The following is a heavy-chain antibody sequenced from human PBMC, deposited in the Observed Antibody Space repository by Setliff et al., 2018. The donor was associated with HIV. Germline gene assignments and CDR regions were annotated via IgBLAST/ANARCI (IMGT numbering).Heavy chain of an antibody. J-gene: IGHJ5*02. D-gene: IGHD1-26*01. CDR3: TTRLSGSYIPNWFDP. CDR2: IRSKAYGGTT. V-gene: IGHV3-49*04. CDR1: GFTFGEYA. Sequence: GGSLRLSCTASGFTFGEYAMSWVRQAPGKGLEWVGFIRSKAYGGTTEYAASVKGRFTISRDDSKDTLYLQMNSLKIEDTAVYYCTTRLSGSYIPNWFDPWGQGTLVTVSS.